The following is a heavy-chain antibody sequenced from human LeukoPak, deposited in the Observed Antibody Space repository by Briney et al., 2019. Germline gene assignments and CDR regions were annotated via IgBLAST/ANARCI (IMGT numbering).Heavy chain of an antibody. V-gene: IGHV4-59*01. D-gene: IGHD3-10*01. CDR1: GGSISSYY. Sequence: SETLSRTCTVSGGSISSYYWSWIRQPPGKGLEWIGYIYYSGSTNYNPSLKSRVTISVDTSKNQFSLKLSSVTAADTAVYYCARAEGSGSHFDYWGQGTLVTVSS. CDR2: IYYSGST. J-gene: IGHJ4*02. CDR3: ARAEGSGSHFDY.